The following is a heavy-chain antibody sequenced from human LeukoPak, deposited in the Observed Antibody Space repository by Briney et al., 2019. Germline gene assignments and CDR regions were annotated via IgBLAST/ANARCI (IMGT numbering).Heavy chain of an antibody. V-gene: IGHV1-69*04. D-gene: IGHD3-10*01. J-gene: IGHJ4*02. CDR3: ARGLVWFGELFSDY. Sequence: SVKVSCKASGYTFTGYYIHWVRQAPGQGLEWMGRIIPILGIANYAQKFQGRVTITADKSTSTAYMELSSLRSEDTAVYYCARGLVWFGELFSDYWGQGTLVTVSS. CDR1: GYTFTGYY. CDR2: IIPILGIA.